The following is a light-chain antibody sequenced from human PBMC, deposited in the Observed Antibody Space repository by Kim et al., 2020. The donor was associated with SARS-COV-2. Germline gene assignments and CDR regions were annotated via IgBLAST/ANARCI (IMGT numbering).Light chain of an antibody. V-gene: IGLV2-14*04. CDR1: SSDVGGYNY. CDR2: DVS. CDR3: CSYTSSTTYV. J-gene: IGLJ1*01. Sequence: GQWITISCAGTSSDVGGYNYVSWYQQHPTKAPILMIYDVSKRPSGVSNRFSGSKSGNTASLTISGLQAEDEADYYCCSYTSSTTYVFGTGTKVTVL.